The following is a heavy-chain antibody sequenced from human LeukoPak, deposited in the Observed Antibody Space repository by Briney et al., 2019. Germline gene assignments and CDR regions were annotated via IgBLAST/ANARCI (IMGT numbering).Heavy chain of an antibody. CDR1: GYTVSSYG. CDR3: ARSKFEWELLSWVDP. Sequence: ASVKVSCKASGYTVSSYGNSWVRLGPPQGLEWMGRVSPYNGNTNHAQKLQGRLTMTTDTSTITVYMELRSLSSDDTAVYYCARSKFEWELLSWVDPWGQGTLVTVSS. CDR2: VSPYNGNT. V-gene: IGHV1-18*01. J-gene: IGHJ5*02. D-gene: IGHD1-26*01.